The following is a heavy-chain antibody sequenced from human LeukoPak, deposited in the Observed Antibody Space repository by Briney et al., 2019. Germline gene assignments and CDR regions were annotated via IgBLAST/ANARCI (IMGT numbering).Heavy chain of an antibody. J-gene: IGHJ4*02. Sequence: ASVKVSCKIYGYTLTELSMHWVRQAPGKGLEWMGTFDPEDVETIYAQKFQGRVTMTEDTSTDTAYMELNNLGSDDTAVYYCAKVTGSTVTTVFDYWGQGTLVTVSS. CDR2: FDPEDVET. V-gene: IGHV1-24*01. CDR3: AKVTGSTVTTVFDY. D-gene: IGHD4-11*01. CDR1: GYTLTELS.